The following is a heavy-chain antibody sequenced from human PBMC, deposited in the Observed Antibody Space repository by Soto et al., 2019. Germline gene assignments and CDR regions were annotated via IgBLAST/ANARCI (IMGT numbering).Heavy chain of an antibody. Sequence: HPGGSLRLSCAASGFTFSSYGMHWVRQAPGKGLEWVAVISYDGSNKYYADSVKGRFTISRDNSKNTLYLQMNSLRAEDTAVYYCAKEKRRGYSYYFDYWGQGTLVTVSS. CDR3: AKEKRRGYSYYFDY. V-gene: IGHV3-30*18. J-gene: IGHJ4*02. CDR2: ISYDGSNK. CDR1: GFTFSSYG. D-gene: IGHD5-18*01.